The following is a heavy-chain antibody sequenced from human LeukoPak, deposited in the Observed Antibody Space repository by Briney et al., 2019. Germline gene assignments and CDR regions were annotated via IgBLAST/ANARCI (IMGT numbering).Heavy chain of an antibody. Sequence: PSETLSLTCTVSGGSISSGSYYWSWIRQPAGKGLEWIGRIYTSGSTNYNPSLKSRVTKSVDTSKNQFSLKLSSVTAADTAVYYCARGRSLLYGSGSYSPWGQGTLVTVSS. CDR1: GGSISSGSYY. D-gene: IGHD3-10*01. CDR3: ARGRSLLYGSGSYSP. V-gene: IGHV4-61*02. J-gene: IGHJ5*02. CDR2: IYTSGST.